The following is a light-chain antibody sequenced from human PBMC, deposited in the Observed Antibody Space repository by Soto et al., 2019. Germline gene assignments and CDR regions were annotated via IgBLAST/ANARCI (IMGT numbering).Light chain of an antibody. CDR1: SSNIGSDT. CDR3: ASWDDSLNGVV. CDR2: SSN. V-gene: IGLV1-44*01. Sequence: QSALIQPPSASGTPGQRVTISCSGSSSNIGSDTVNWYQQLPGSAPKLLIYSSNQRPSGVPDRFSGSKSGTSASLAITGLQSEDEADYYCASWDDSLNGVVFGGGTKLTVL. J-gene: IGLJ3*02.